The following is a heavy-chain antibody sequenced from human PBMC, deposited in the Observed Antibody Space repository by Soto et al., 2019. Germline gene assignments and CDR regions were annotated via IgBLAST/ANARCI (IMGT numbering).Heavy chain of an antibody. J-gene: IGHJ5*02. CDR1: GVSIISGDYY. D-gene: IGHD3-9*01. Sequence: SETLSLTCTVSGVSIISGDYYWILIRQPPGKGLEWIGYIYYSGSTYYNPSLKSRVTISVDTSKNQFSLKLSSVTAADTAVYYCARDLTNYEILTGYYYGWFEPWGQGTLVTVAS. CDR2: IYYSGST. V-gene: IGHV4-30-4*01. CDR3: ARDLTNYEILTGYYYGWFEP.